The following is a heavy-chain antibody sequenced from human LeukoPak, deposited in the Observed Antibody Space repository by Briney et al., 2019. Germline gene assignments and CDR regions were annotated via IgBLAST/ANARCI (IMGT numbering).Heavy chain of an antibody. J-gene: IGHJ4*02. CDR2: ISERGGST. CDR3: AKRGIVIRAVIIVGFHKEAYYFDY. D-gene: IGHD3-10*01. V-gene: IGHV3-23*01. CDR1: GFTFSSYA. Sequence: GGSLRLSCAASGFTFSSYAMSWVRQAPGKGLEWVSGISERGGSTNYADSVKGRFIISRDTSKNTVYLQMNSLRVEDTAVYFCAKRGIVIRAVIIVGFHKEAYYFDYWGQGILVTVSS.